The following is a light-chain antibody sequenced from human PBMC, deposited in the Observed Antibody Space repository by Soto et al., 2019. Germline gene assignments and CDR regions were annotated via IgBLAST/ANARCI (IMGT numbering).Light chain of an antibody. J-gene: IGKJ5*01. V-gene: IGKV1-12*01. Sequence: DTQITQSPSSVSASVGDRVTITCRASQDISGWLAWYQQKPGKAPKLLIYAASSLQSGVPSRFSGSGSGTYFTLTITSLHSEDFATYYCLQADTFPITFGQGTRLEIK. CDR1: QDISGW. CDR3: LQADTFPIT. CDR2: AAS.